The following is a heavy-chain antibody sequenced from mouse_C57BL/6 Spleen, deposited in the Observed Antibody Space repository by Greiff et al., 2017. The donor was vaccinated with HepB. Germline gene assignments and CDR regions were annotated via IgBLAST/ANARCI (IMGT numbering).Heavy chain of an antibody. D-gene: IGHD1-1*01. J-gene: IGHJ1*03. CDR1: GYTFTSYW. CDR2: IHPNSGST. V-gene: IGHV1-64*01. CDR3: ARSRITTVVADRYFDV. Sequence: VQLQQSGAELVKPGASVKLSCKASGYTFTSYWMHWVKQRPGQGLEWIGMIHPNSGSTNYNEKFKSKATLTVDKSSSTAYMQLSSLTSEDAAVYYCARSRITTVVADRYFDVWGTGTTVTVYS.